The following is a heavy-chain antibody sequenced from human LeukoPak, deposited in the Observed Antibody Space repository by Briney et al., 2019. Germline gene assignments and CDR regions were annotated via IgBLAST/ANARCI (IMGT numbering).Heavy chain of an antibody. D-gene: IGHD5-12*01. CDR1: GGSISSYY. V-gene: IGHV4-59*01. CDR3: ARVGGYDGGDFDY. CDR2: IYYSGST. Sequence: SETLSLTCTVSGGSISSYYWSWIRQPPGKGLEWIGYIYYSGSTNYNPSLQSRVTISVDASKKQFSLKLSSVTAADTAVYYCARVGGYDGGDFDYWGQGTLVTVSS. J-gene: IGHJ4*02.